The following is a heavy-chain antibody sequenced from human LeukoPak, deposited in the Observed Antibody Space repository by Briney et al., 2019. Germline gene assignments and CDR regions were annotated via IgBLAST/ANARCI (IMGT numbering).Heavy chain of an antibody. D-gene: IGHD6-19*01. CDR3: ARVAVAGRRYDY. CDR1: GGSFSGYY. V-gene: IGHV4-34*01. J-gene: IGHJ4*02. Sequence: PSETLSLACAVYGGSFSGYYWSWIRQPPGKGLEWIGEINHSGSTNYNPSLKSRVTISVDTSKNQFSLKLSSVTAADTAVYYCARVAVAGRRYDYWGQGTLVTVSS. CDR2: INHSGST.